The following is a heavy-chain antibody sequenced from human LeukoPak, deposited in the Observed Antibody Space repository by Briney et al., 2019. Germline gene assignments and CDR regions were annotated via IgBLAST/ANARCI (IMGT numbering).Heavy chain of an antibody. D-gene: IGHD3-3*01. J-gene: IGHJ3*02. CDR1: GFTVSSNY. Sequence: PGGSLRLSRAASGFTVSSNYMSWVRQAPGKGLEWVSVIYSGGSTYYADSVKGRFTISRDNSKNTLYLQMNSLRAEDTAVYYCAKKSIGVVTVDAFDIWGQGTMVTVSS. V-gene: IGHV3-66*01. CDR3: AKKSIGVVTVDAFDI. CDR2: IYSGGST.